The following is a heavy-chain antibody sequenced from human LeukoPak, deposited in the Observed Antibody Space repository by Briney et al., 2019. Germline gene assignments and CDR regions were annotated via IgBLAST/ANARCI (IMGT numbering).Heavy chain of an antibody. CDR3: ARGCIAAAGIQAPTCSNDEGGDY. CDR1: GGSFSGYY. Sequence: PSETLSLTCAVYGGSFSGYYWSWIGQPPGKGLEWIGEINHSGSTNYNPSLKSRVTISVDTSKNQFSLKLSSVTAADTAVYYCARGCIAAAGIQAPTCSNDEGGDYWGQGTLVTVSS. V-gene: IGHV4-34*01. J-gene: IGHJ4*02. D-gene: IGHD6-13*01. CDR2: INHSGST.